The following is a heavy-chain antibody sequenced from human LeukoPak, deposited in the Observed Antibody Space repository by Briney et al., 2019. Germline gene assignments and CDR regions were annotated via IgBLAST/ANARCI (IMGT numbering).Heavy chain of an antibody. V-gene: IGHV3-23*01. J-gene: IGHJ4*02. CDR1: GFTFTSYA. D-gene: IGHD1-26*01. CDR2: ISGSGRST. Sequence: GGSLRLSCAASGFTFTSYAMSWDRQAPGKGLEWVSVISGSGRSTIYADSVKGRFTISRDNSKNTLYLQMNSLRAEDTAVYYCAKAERFSGTKTPDYWGQGTLVTVSS. CDR3: AKAERFSGTKTPDY.